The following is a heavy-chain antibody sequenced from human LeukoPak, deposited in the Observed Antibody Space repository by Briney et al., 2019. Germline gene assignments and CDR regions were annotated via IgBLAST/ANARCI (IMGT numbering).Heavy chain of an antibody. J-gene: IGHJ4*02. CDR2: IYTSGST. D-gene: IGHD6-19*01. Sequence: KPSETLSLTCTVSGGSISSGSYYWSWIRQPAGKGLEWIGRIYTSGSTNYNPSLKSRVTMSVDTSKNQFSVNLSSVTTADTAVYYCARTNRAVTGVLYFDYWGQGALITVSS. V-gene: IGHV4-61*02. CDR3: ARTNRAVTGVLYFDY. CDR1: GGSISSGSYY.